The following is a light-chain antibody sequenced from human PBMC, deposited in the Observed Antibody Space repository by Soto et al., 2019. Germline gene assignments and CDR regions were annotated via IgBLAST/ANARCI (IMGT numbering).Light chain of an antibody. Sequence: QSATVVGSPGQWITISCTGTSSDVGGYNSVSWYQQHPGKAPKLMIYEVSNRPSGVSNRFSGSKSGNTASLTISGLQAEDEADYYCSSYTSSRTLYVFGTRTKFTVL. CDR3: SSYTSSRTLYV. J-gene: IGLJ1*01. V-gene: IGLV2-14*01. CDR1: SSDVGGYNS. CDR2: EVS.